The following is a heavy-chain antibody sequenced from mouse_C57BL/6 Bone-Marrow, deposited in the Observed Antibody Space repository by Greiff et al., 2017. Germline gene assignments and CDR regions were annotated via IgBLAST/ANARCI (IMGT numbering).Heavy chain of an antibody. CDR2: IRNKSINNAT. CDR1: GFTFNTYS. V-gene: IGHV10-3*01. CDR3: GGEATVVAPYWYFDV. D-gene: IGHD1-1*01. J-gene: IGHJ1*03. Sequence: EVQGVESGGGLVQPKGSLKLSCAASGFTFNTYSMHWVRQAPGKGLEWVARIRNKSINNATYYADSVKDRFTISRDDSQSMLYLQMNNMKTEDTAMYYCGGEATVVAPYWYFDVWGTGTTVTVSS.